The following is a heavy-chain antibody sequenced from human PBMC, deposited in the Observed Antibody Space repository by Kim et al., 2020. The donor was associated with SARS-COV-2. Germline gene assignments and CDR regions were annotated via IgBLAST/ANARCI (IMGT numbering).Heavy chain of an antibody. CDR2: ISSSGSTI. D-gene: IGHD4-17*01. CDR1: GFTFSDYY. V-gene: IGHV3-11*01. J-gene: IGHJ6*02. Sequence: GGSLRLSCAASGFTFSDYYMSWIRQAPGKGLEWVSYISSSGSTIYYADSVKGRFTISRDNAKNSLYLQMNSLRAEDTAVYYCARVPHYYGDYISRYYGMDVWGQGTTVTVSS. CDR3: ARVPHYYGDYISRYYGMDV.